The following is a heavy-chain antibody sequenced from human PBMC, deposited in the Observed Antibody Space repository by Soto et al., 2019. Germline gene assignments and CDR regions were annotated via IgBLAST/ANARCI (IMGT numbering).Heavy chain of an antibody. CDR3: ARDLKPREALAPYYFDY. CDR2: ISSSGGAI. V-gene: IGHV3-11*01. J-gene: IGHJ4*02. D-gene: IGHD1-1*01. Sequence: LRLSCAASGFTFSDYYMSWIRQAPGKGLEWISYISSSGGAIYHADSVKGRFTISRDNAKNSLYLQMNGLRAEDTAVYYCARDLKPREALAPYYFDYWGQGTLVTVSS. CDR1: GFTFSDYY.